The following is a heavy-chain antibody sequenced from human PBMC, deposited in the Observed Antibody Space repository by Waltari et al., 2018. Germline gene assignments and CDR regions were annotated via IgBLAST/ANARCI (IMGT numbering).Heavy chain of an antibody. CDR1: GFTFSSYG. V-gene: IGHV3-30*18. CDR3: AKGGYTGPGAFDI. D-gene: IGHD3-22*01. Sequence: QVQLVESGGGVVQPGRSLRLSCAASGFTFSSYGMHWVRQAPGKGLEWVAVISYDGSNKYYADSVKGRFTISRDNSKNTLYLQMNSLRAEDTAVYYCAKGGYTGPGAFDIWGQGTMVTVSS. J-gene: IGHJ3*02. CDR2: ISYDGSNK.